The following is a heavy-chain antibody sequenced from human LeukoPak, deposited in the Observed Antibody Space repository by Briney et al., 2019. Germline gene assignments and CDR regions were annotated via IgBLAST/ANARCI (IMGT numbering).Heavy chain of an antibody. CDR1: GFTSSGDW. J-gene: IGHJ6*02. CDR2: SKNDGSST. V-gene: IGHV3-74*01. Sequence: GGSLRLSCAVSGFTSSGDWMHWVRQAPGKGLVWVSRSKNDGSSTSYADPVKGRFTISRDNSKNTLYLQMNSLRAEDTAVYYCAREGNYYDMDVWGQGTTVTVSS. CDR3: AREGNYYDMDV.